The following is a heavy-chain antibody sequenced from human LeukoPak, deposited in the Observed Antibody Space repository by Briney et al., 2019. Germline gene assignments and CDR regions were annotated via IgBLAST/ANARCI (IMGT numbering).Heavy chain of an antibody. CDR2: IYYSGST. D-gene: IGHD1-26*01. Sequence: SDPLSLICTLSGASITSYYWSWIRQPPGGGVVGIGYIYYSGSTTYKPSLKSRVTISVDTSKNQFSLKLSSVTAADTAVYYCARLSTVGATNFDYWGQGTLVTVSS. V-gene: IGHV4-59*08. CDR3: ARLSTVGATNFDY. CDR1: GASITSYY. J-gene: IGHJ4*02.